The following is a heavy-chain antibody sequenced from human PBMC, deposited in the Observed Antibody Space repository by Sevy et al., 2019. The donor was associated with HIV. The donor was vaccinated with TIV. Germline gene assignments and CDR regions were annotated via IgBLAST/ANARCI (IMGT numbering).Heavy chain of an antibody. V-gene: IGHV3-73*01. J-gene: IGHJ4*02. CDR3: VVLLWFGDFDY. Sequence: GGSLRLSCVASGFTFSGSAMHWVRQASGKGLEWVGRIRSKANSYATAYAASVKGRFTISRDDSKNTAYLQMNSLKTEDTAMYYCVVLLWFGDFDYWGQGTLVTVSS. CDR1: GFTFSGSA. D-gene: IGHD3-10*01. CDR2: IRSKANSYAT.